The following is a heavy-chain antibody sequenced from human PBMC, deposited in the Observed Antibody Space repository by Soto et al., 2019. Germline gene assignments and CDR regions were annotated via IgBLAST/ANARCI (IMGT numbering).Heavy chain of an antibody. CDR1: GGSTSSYY. CDR2: IYYSGST. J-gene: IGHJ6*02. V-gene: IGHV4-59*01. D-gene: IGHD3-22*01. CDR3: ARVGRSSPMIVVPITDYHGMDV. Sequence: SETLSLTCTVSGGSTSSYYWSWIRQPPGKELEWIGYIYYSGSTNYNPSLKSRVTISVDTSKNQFSLKLSSVTAADTAVYYCARVGRSSPMIVVPITDYHGMDVWGQGTTVTVSS.